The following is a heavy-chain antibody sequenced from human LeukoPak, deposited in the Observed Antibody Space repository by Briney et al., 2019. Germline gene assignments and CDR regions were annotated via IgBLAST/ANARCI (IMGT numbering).Heavy chain of an antibody. CDR2: ISSSSSYT. D-gene: IGHD3-22*01. Sequence: PGGSLRLSCAASGFTFSDYYMSWIRQAPGKGLEWVSYISSSSSYTNYADSVKGRFTISRDNAKNSLYLQMNSLRAEDTAVYYCARDKTDSSGYHDAFDIWGQGTMATVSS. CDR3: ARDKTDSSGYHDAFDI. V-gene: IGHV3-11*05. J-gene: IGHJ3*02. CDR1: GFTFSDYY.